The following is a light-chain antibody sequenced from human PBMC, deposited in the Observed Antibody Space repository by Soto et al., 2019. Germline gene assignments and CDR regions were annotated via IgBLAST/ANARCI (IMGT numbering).Light chain of an antibody. J-gene: IGKJ5*01. V-gene: IGKV3-11*01. CDR1: QSVSSY. Sequence: EIVLTQSPATLSLPPGERATLSCRASQSVSSYLAWYQKKPGQAPRLLIYDASNRATGIPARFSGSWSGTDFTLTISSLEPEDFAVYYCQQRSNWLITFGQGTRLEIK. CDR2: DAS. CDR3: QQRSNWLIT.